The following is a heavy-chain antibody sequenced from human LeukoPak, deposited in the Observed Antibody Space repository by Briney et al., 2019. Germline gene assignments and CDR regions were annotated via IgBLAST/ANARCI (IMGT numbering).Heavy chain of an antibody. CDR3: ARQDTAMVAFDY. Sequence: KPSETLSLTCTVSGGSISSSSYYWGWIRQPPGKGLEWIGSIYYSGNTYYNPSLKSRVTMSVDTSKNQFSLRLSSVTAADTAVYYCARQDTAMVAFDYWGQGTLVTVSS. CDR2: IYYSGNT. V-gene: IGHV4-39*01. J-gene: IGHJ4*02. D-gene: IGHD5-18*01. CDR1: GGSISSSSYY.